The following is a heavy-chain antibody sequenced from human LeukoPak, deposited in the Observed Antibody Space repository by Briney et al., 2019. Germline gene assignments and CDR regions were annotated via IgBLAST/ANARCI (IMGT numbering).Heavy chain of an antibody. Sequence: PGESLQISCKGSGYIFTSYWISWVRQMPGKGLEWMGRIDPSDSYTNYSPSFQGHVTISADKSISTAYLQWSSLKASDTAMYYCARRTTGTTFSDYWGQGTLVTVSS. D-gene: IGHD1-1*01. J-gene: IGHJ4*02. CDR3: ARRTTGTTFSDY. CDR2: IDPSDSYT. V-gene: IGHV5-10-1*01. CDR1: GYIFTSYW.